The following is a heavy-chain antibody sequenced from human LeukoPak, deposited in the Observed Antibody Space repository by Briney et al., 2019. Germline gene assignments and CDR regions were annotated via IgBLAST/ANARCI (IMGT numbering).Heavy chain of an antibody. J-gene: IGHJ4*02. CDR1: GFTLTNHG. V-gene: IGHV3-23*01. CDR3: AKDYCRDGNCPFPFLDS. Sequence: GGSLRLSCAVSGFTLTNHGVSWVRQAPGKGLEWVSIITGTGGKYYGDSVKGRFVLSRDNSKNTVYMQMSSLRAEDTATYYCAKDYCRDGNCPFPFLDSWGQGTQVTASS. CDR2: ITGTGGK. D-gene: IGHD2-15*01.